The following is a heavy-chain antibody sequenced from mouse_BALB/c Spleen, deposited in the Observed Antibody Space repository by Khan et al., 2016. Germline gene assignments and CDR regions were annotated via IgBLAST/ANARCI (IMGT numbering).Heavy chain of an antibody. J-gene: IGHJ4*01. CDR2: IFPGSGNT. Sequence: QVQLQQSGAELVRPGTSVKISCKASGYAFTNYWLGWVKQRPGHGLEWIGDIFPGSGNTYYNEKFKGQVTLTADKSSSTVYMQFSSLTSEDSAVYYWARLCQTTVVEDYAMDYWGQGTSVTVSS. CDR3: ARLCQTTVVEDYAMDY. D-gene: IGHD1-1*01. V-gene: IGHV1-63*01. CDR1: GYAFTNYW.